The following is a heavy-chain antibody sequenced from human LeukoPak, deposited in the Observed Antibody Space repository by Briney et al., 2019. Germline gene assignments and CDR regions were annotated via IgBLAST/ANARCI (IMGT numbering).Heavy chain of an antibody. CDR3: AISTSNDY. CDR2: ISAYNGNT. CDR1: GFTFTSYG. Sequence: SVKVSCKASGFTFTSYGIGWVLQAPGQGLEWIGWISAYNGNTNYAQKLQGRVTMTTDTSTSTAYMELRSLRSDDAAVYYCAISTSNDYWGQGTLVTVSS. V-gene: IGHV1-18*01. D-gene: IGHD2-2*01. J-gene: IGHJ4*02.